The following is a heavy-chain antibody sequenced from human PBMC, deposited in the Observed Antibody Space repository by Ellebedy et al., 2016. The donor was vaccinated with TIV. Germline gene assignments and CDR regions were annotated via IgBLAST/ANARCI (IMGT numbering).Heavy chain of an antibody. CDR2: IKQDGSEK. CDR1: GFTFSSNW. J-gene: IGHJ4*02. Sequence: PGGSLRLSCAASGFTFSSNWMSWVRQTPGKGLEWVAYIKQDGSEKYYVDSVKGRFTISRDNAKNSLYLQMNSLRAEDTDVYYCARGRSFNWGQGTLVTVSS. D-gene: IGHD3-10*01. V-gene: IGHV3-7*03. CDR3: ARGRSFN.